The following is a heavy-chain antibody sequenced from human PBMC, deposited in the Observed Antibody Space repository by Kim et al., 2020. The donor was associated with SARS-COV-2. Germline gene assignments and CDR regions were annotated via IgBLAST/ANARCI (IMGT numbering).Heavy chain of an antibody. CDR1: GFTFSSYA. J-gene: IGHJ4*02. Sequence: GGSLRLSCAASGFTFSSYAMSWVRQAPGKGLEWVSVIYSGGSSTYYADSVKGRFTISRDNSKNTLYLQMNSLRAEDTAVYYCAKGPGGGSYYWGQGTLVTVSS. CDR2: IYSGGSST. CDR3: AKGPGGGSYY. D-gene: IGHD1-26*01. V-gene: IGHV3-23*03.